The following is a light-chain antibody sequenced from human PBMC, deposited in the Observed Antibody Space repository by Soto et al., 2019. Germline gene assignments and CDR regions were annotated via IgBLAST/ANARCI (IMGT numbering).Light chain of an antibody. Sequence: SYELTQPPSVSVAPGQTARITCGGNNIESKSVHWYQQRPGQAPVLVIYVDSDRPSGIPDRYSASTSGNTAALTISRVEAGDEADYYCQVWDTIGDHYVFGSGTKHTVL. V-gene: IGLV3-21*02. J-gene: IGLJ1*01. CDR2: VDS. CDR1: NIESKS. CDR3: QVWDTIGDHYV.